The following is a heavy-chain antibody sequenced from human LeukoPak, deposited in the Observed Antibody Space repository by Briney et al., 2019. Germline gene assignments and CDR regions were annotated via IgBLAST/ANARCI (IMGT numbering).Heavy chain of an antibody. J-gene: IGHJ4*02. CDR1: GFSFSRYW. CDR2: IKEDGTKT. CDR3: AGGEAFCDY. Sequence: GGSLRLSCAASGFSFSRYWMTWVRQAPGKGLEWVANIKEDGTKTYYVDSVKGRFTVSRDNAQNSLYLQMNSLTPEDTAMYFCAGGEAFCDYWGQGALVTVSS. V-gene: IGHV3-7*05.